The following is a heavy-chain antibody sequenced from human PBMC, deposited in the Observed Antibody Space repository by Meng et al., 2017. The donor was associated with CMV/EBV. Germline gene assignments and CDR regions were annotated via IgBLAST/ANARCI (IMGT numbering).Heavy chain of an antibody. CDR1: GFTFSSYS. CDR2: ISSSSSTI. CDR3: ARDAAGIAAAGSDFSAY. V-gene: IGHV3-48*04. D-gene: IGHD6-13*01. Sequence: GESLKISCAASGFTFSSYSMNWVRQAPGKGLEWVSYISSSSSTIYYADSVKGRFPISRDNAKNSLYLQMNSLRAEDTAVYYCARDAAGIAAAGSDFSAYWGQGTLVTVSS. J-gene: IGHJ4*02.